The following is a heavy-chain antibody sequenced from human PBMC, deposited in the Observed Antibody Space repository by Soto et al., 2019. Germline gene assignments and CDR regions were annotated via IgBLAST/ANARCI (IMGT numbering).Heavy chain of an antibody. CDR2: ILHSGET. CDR3: AYSTGWYRHDV. CDR1: GDSITNSRW. J-gene: IGHJ3*01. Sequence: QVQLQESGPGLVKPSGTLSLTCAVSGDSITNSRWWTWVRQPPGKGLEWIGDILHSGETNYNPSLKSRAFISVDKSQNQFSLRVSSVTAADTAVYYCAYSTGWYRHDVWGQGTLVTVSS. V-gene: IGHV4-4*02. D-gene: IGHD6-19*01.